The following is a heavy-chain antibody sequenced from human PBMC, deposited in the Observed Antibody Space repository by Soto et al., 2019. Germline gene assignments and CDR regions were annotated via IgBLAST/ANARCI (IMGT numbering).Heavy chain of an antibody. D-gene: IGHD3-10*01. CDR3: VRDPSSNGSGTSFDP. Sequence: SETLSLTCTVAGGSISSGDYYWSWIRQPPGKGLEWIGYIYYSGSTYYNPSLKSRVTVSVDTSKNQFSLKLSSVTAADTAVYSFVRDPSSNGSGTSFDPWRQGPLVSVSS. V-gene: IGHV4-30-4*01. CDR1: GGSISSGDYY. CDR2: IYYSGST. J-gene: IGHJ5*02.